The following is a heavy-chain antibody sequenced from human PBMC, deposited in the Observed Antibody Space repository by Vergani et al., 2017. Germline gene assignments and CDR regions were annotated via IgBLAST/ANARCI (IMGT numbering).Heavy chain of an antibody. D-gene: IGHD5-24*01. CDR2: IKNTGHST. CDR3: GGGSDNYN. CDR1: GFTFSSHA. V-gene: IGHV3-23*01. J-gene: IGHJ4*02. Sequence: EVQLLQSEGAVVQPGGSLRLSCVASGFTFSSHAMSWVRQGHVPGLEWCSSIKNTGHSTHYADSVKGRFTISRDNSKNTLYLQMNSLRVEDTAGYYCGGGSDNYNWCQGTLVTVSS.